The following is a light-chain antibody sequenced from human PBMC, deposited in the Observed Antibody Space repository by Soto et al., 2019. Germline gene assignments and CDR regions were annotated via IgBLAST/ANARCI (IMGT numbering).Light chain of an antibody. CDR2: DVS. J-gene: IGKJ5*01. CDR3: QQYNNWPFS. V-gene: IGKV3-15*01. Sequence: VMKQSLATLSVSKSEGATLSCMACQGVTTYLAWYQQKSGQSPRLLIYDVSIRATGVPARFSATGSETDFTLTISGLQSEDSAVYFCQQYNNWPFSFGQGTLLEIK. CDR1: QGVTTY.